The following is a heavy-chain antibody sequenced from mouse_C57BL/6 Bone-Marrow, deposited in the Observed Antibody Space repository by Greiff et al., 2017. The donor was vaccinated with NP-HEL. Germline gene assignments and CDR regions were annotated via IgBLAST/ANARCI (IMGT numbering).Heavy chain of an antibody. V-gene: IGHV3-1*01. J-gene: IGHJ1*03. Sequence: EVMLVESGPGMVKPSQSLSLTCTVTGYSITSGYDWHWIRHFPGNKLEWMGYISYSGSTNYNPSLKSRISITHDTSKNHFFLKLNSVTTEDTATYYCASGYGRDWYFDVWGTGTTVTVSS. CDR2: ISYSGST. CDR3: ASGYGRDWYFDV. CDR1: GYSITSGYD. D-gene: IGHD1-1*01.